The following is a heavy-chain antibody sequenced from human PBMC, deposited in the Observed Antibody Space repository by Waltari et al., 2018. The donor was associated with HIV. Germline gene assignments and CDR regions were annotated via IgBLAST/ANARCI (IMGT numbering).Heavy chain of an antibody. V-gene: IGHV4-39*01. Sequence: QLQLQESGPGLVKPSETLSLTCTVPGGSISSSSYFWGWIRQPPGKGLEWIGRIYYSGRAYYNPSLQSRVTISVDTSTNQFSLKLSSVTAADTAVYYCARHALRVGASYWYFDLWGRGTLVSVSS. D-gene: IGHD1-26*01. CDR1: GGSISSSSYF. CDR3: ARHALRVGASYWYFDL. J-gene: IGHJ2*01. CDR2: IYYSGRA.